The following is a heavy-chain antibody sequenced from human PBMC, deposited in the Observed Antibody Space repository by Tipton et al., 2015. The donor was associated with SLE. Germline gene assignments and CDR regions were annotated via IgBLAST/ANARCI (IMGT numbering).Heavy chain of an antibody. CDR1: GFTFNTSA. CDR3: AREVEDTTDWYFDL. D-gene: IGHD2-15*01. V-gene: IGHV3-30*04. J-gene: IGHJ2*01. CDR2: ISHDGNNK. Sequence: RSLRLSCAASGFTFNTSAMHWVRQAPGKGLEWVAVISHDGNNKYYADSVKGRFTISRDNSKNTLYLQMNSLRPEDTAVYYCAREVEDTTDWYFDLWGRGTLVTVSS.